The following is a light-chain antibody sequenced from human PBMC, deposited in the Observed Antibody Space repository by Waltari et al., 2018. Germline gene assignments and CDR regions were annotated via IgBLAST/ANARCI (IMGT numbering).Light chain of an antibody. CDR3: SSYISIDTLEL. CDR2: DVS. CDR1: SSDVGGYNY. J-gene: IGLJ2*01. Sequence: HSALTQPASVSGSPGQSITISCTGTSSDVGGYNYVSWYQQHPGKAPKLMIFDVSYRPSGISNRFSGSKSGNTASLTISGFQAEDEADYYCSSYISIDTLELFGGGTSLTVL. V-gene: IGLV2-14*03.